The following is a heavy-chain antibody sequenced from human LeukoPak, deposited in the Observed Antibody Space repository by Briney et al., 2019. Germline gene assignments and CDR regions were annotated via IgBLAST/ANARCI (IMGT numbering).Heavy chain of an antibody. D-gene: IGHD6-19*01. CDR1: GYSFTSYW. V-gene: IGHV5-51*01. Sequence: GESLKISCKGSGYSFTSYWIGWVRQMPGKGLEWMGIKYPGDSDIRYSPSFQGQVTISVDKSISTAYLQWSSLTASDTAMYYCGAVSVGGGDYWGQGTLVTVSS. CDR2: KYPGDSDI. CDR3: GAVSVGGGDY. J-gene: IGHJ4*02.